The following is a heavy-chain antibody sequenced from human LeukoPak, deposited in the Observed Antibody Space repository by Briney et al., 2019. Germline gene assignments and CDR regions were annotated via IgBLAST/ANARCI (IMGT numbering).Heavy chain of an antibody. J-gene: IGHJ6*02. CDR3: VRDFWQKRDRQWYYYGLDV. CDR1: GGSISPYY. CDR2: ISDSGSA. D-gene: IGHD6-19*01. V-gene: IGHV4-59*01. Sequence: SETLSLTCTVSGGSISPYYWSWIRQPPGKGLEWIAYISDSGSADYSPSLKSRVTISIDTSKNQISLKVASVTAADAAVYYCVRDFWQKRDRQWYYYGLDVWGQGTTVTVSS.